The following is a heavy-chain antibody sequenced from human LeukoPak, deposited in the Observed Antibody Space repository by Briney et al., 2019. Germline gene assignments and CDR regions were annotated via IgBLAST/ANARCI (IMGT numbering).Heavy chain of an antibody. V-gene: IGHV4-34*01. D-gene: IGHD2-15*01. CDR3: ARDRGVVLRLAFDI. J-gene: IGHJ3*02. Sequence: SETLSLTCAVYGGSFSGYYWSWIRQPPGKGLEWIGEINHSGSTNYNPSLKSRVTISVDTSKNQFSLNLSSVTAADTAVYYCARDRGVVLRLAFDIWGQGTMVSVSS. CDR2: INHSGST. CDR1: GGSFSGYY.